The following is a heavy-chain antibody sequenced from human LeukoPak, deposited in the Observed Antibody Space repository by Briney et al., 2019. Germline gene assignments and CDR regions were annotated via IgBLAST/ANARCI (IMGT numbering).Heavy chain of an antibody. D-gene: IGHD3-10*01. Sequence: GGSLRLSCAGSGFSFSDYYMDWVRQAPGKGLEWVGRIRNRANSYTTEYGASVKGRFTISRDDSKNSLDVQMNSLKTEDTAVYYCARASYDSGDYYLDYWGQGTLVTVSS. CDR3: ARASYDSGDYYLDY. CDR1: GFSFSDYY. V-gene: IGHV3-72*01. CDR2: IRNRANSYTT. J-gene: IGHJ4*02.